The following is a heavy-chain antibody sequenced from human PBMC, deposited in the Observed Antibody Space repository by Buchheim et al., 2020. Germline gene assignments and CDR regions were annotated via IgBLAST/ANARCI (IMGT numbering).Heavy chain of an antibody. CDR1: GGSISTYY. CDR2: ISHSGTT. Sequence: QVQLQESGPGLVNPSETLSLTCSLSGGSISTYYWSWIRQAPGKGLEYIGYISHSGTTNYSPSLKSRVTISLDTSKNTFALHLSSVAAADTAVYYCARSRRNGFKLQYFYGLDVWGRGT. D-gene: IGHD2/OR15-2a*01. V-gene: IGHV4-59*01. J-gene: IGHJ6*02. CDR3: ARSRRNGFKLQYFYGLDV.